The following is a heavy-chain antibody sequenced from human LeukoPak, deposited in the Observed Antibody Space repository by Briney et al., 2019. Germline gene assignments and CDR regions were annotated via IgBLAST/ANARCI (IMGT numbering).Heavy chain of an antibody. D-gene: IGHD5-18*01. Sequence: SETLSLTCDVSGGSISTDSYYWGWIRQPPGKGLEWIGYIYYSGSTNYNPSLKSRVTISVDTSKNQFSLKLSSVTAADTAVYYCARVGPGGYSYGYLDVWGQGTAVTVSS. J-gene: IGHJ6*02. CDR3: ARVGPGGYSYGYLDV. CDR1: GGSISTDSYY. V-gene: IGHV4-61*01. CDR2: IYYSGST.